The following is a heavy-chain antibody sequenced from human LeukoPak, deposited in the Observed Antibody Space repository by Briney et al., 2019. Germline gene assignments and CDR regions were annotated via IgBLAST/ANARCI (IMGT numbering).Heavy chain of an antibody. Sequence: GSSVKVSCKASGGTFSSYAISWVRQAPGQGLEWMGGIIPIFGTANYAQKFQGRVTITADESTSTAYMELSSLRSEDTAVYYCARDPHPHFDSPFGFDYWGQGTLVTVSS. V-gene: IGHV1-69*01. CDR3: ARDPHPHFDSPFGFDY. J-gene: IGHJ4*02. CDR2: IIPIFGTA. D-gene: IGHD3-9*01. CDR1: GGTFSSYA.